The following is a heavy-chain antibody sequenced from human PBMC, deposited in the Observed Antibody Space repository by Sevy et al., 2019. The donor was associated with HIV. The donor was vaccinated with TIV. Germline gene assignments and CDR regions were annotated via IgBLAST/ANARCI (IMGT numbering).Heavy chain of an antibody. Sequence: GGSLRLSCAASGFTFSVYWMSWVRQAPGKGLEWVAIRKEDGSEKYYVDSVKGRFTISRDNAKNSLYLQMNSLRAEDTAVYYCVREGGGGYSYSLDYWGQGTLVTVSS. J-gene: IGHJ4*02. V-gene: IGHV3-7*01. CDR2: RKEDGSEK. D-gene: IGHD5-18*01. CDR3: VREGGGGYSYSLDY. CDR1: GFTFSVYW.